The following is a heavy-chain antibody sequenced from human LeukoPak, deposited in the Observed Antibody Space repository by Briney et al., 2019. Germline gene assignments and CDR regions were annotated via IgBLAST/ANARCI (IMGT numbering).Heavy chain of an antibody. CDR3: AKARPRELYEFDY. D-gene: IGHD1-26*01. J-gene: IGHJ4*02. CDR1: GFTFSSYA. V-gene: IGHV3-23*01. CDR2: IGAGGTFT. Sequence: GGSLRLSCTASGFTFSSYAMNWVRQAPGKGLEWVSGIGAGGTFTYYADSVKGRFTIFRDNSRNTLYLQMNSLRAEDTAVYYCAKARPRELYEFDYWGQGTLVTVSS.